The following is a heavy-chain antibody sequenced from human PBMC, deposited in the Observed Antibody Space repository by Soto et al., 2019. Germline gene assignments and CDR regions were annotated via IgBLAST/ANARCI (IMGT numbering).Heavy chain of an antibody. J-gene: IGHJ6*02. Sequence: SETLSLTCTVSGGSISSSSYYWGWIRQPPGKGLEWIGSIYYSGSTYYNPSLKSRVTISVDTSKNQFSLKLSSVTAADTAVYYCATPDLSSGWYPSYYGMDVWGQGTTVTVSS. CDR2: IYYSGST. CDR3: ATPDLSSGWYPSYYGMDV. CDR1: GGSISSSSYY. V-gene: IGHV4-39*01. D-gene: IGHD6-19*01.